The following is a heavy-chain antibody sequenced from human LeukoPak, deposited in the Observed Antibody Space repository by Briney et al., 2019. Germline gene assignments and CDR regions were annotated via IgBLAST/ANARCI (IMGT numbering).Heavy chain of an antibody. CDR2: IYYSGSS. Sequence: PSETLSLTRNVSGGSISGYHWSWIRQPPGKGLEWLGYIYYSGSSNYNPSLKSRVTISADTSKNQFSLKLSSVTAADTAVYYCARVPRSYYYYYYMDVWGKGTTVTVSS. CDR1: GGSISGYH. CDR3: ARVPRSYYYYYYMDV. V-gene: IGHV4-59*01. J-gene: IGHJ6*03.